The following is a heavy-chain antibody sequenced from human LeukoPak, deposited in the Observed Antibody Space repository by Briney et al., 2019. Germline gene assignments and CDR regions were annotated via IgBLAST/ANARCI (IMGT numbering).Heavy chain of an antibody. CDR1: GDSISSDTYH. CDR2: VYYAGST. Sequence: SETLSLTCTASGDSISSDTYHWGWIRQPPGKGLQWIGSVYYAGSTYYNPSLKSRVRISVDTSKDQFYLKLFPVTAADTAMYYCARSGWPMGGFDPWGQGILVTVSS. J-gene: IGHJ5*02. V-gene: IGHV4-39*01. D-gene: IGHD3-10*01. CDR3: ARSGWPMGGFDP.